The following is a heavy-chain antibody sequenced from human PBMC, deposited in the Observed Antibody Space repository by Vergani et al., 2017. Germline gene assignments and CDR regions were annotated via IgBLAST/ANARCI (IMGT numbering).Heavy chain of an antibody. CDR3: ARALARIAAVSVGWFDP. CDR1: GYIFTSYA. D-gene: IGHD6-13*01. CDR2: INGGNGNT. V-gene: IGHV1-3*01. J-gene: IGHJ5*02. Sequence: QVQLVQSGAEVKKPGASVRVSCKASGYIFTSYAMHWVRQAPGQRLEWMGWINGGNGNTKYSQKFQGRVTITRDTSASTAYMELSSLRSEDTAVYYCARALARIAAVSVGWFDPWGQGALVSVSS.